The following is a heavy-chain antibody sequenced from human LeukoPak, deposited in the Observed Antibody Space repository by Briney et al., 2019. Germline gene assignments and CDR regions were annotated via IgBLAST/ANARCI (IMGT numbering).Heavy chain of an antibody. V-gene: IGHV3-9*01. D-gene: IGHD3-9*01. Sequence: GGSLRLSCAASGFTFDDYAMHWVRQAPGKGLEWVSGISWHSGDIGYADSVKGRFTISRDDAKNSLSLQMNSLRVEDTALYFCAKDNYDILTGSHAFDIWGQGTMVTVSS. J-gene: IGHJ3*02. CDR2: ISWHSGDI. CDR3: AKDNYDILTGSHAFDI. CDR1: GFTFDDYA.